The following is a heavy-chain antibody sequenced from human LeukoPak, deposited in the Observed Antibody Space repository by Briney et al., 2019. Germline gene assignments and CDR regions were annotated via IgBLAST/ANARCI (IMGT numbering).Heavy chain of an antibody. D-gene: IGHD5-18*01. CDR1: GFAFGSYG. CDR2: SRNKANTYTT. V-gene: IGHV3-72*01. J-gene: IGHJ4*02. CDR3: ARLITASLDY. Sequence: GGSLRLSCAASGFAFGSYGMSWVRQAPGKGLEWVGRSRNKANTYTTEYAASVKGRFAFSREASKNSLYLQMNTLKTEDTAVYFCARLITASLDYWGQGTLVTVSS.